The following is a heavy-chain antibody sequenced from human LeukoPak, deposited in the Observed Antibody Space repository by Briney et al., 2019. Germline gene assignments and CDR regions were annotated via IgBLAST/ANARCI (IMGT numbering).Heavy chain of an antibody. CDR3: AKVRVTTLRWDY. CDR1: GFTFSSYA. CDR2: ITGNGDST. V-gene: IGHV3-23*01. D-gene: IGHD4-17*01. Sequence: GGSLRLSCAASGFTFSSYAMSWVRQAPGKGLEWVSGITGNGDSTYYADSVKGRFTISRDNSKNTLFLQMNSLRAEDTAVYYCAKVRVTTLRWDYWGQGTLVTVSS. J-gene: IGHJ4*02.